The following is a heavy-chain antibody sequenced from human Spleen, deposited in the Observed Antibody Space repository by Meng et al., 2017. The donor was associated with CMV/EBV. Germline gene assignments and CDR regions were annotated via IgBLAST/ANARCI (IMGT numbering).Heavy chain of an antibody. V-gene: IGHV4-34*01. J-gene: IGHJ6*02. D-gene: IGHD6-13*01. Sequence: SETLSLTCAVYGGSFSGYYWTWIRQPPGKGLEWIGEIHHSGNTNYNPSLKSRVTISVDTSKNQFSLKLTSVTAADAAVYYCATFAAVSTPYYQYGMDVWGQGTTVTVSS. CDR2: IHHSGNT. CDR3: ATFAAVSTPYYQYGMDV. CDR1: GGSFSGYY.